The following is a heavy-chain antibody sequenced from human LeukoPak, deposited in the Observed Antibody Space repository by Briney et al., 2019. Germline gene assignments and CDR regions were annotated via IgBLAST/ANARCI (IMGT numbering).Heavy chain of an antibody. V-gene: IGHV3-43*02. CDR1: GFTFDGHA. Sequence: GGSLRLSCAASGFTFDGHAMHWVRQAPGKGLEWVSVISGDGDRTYYADSAKGRFTVSRDNSKTSLYLQLNSLRSEDTALYYCAKDARLIHLWSIVYYYYYMDVWGKGTAVTVSS. J-gene: IGHJ6*03. CDR2: ISGDGDRT. CDR3: AKDARLIHLWSIVYYYYYMDV. D-gene: IGHD5-18*01.